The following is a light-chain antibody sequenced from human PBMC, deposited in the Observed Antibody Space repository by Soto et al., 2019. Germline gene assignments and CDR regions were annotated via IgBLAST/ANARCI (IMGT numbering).Light chain of an antibody. CDR1: QTVRNTY. V-gene: IGKV3-20*01. CDR2: DSS. Sequence: EFGLTQSPGTLSLSPGERATLSCRASQTVRNTYLAWYQQKPGQAPRLLIYDSSSRATGIPDRFSGGGSGTDFTLTSSRLESEDFEVDYCQQLSHYPLTFGGGTKVHIK. J-gene: IGKJ4*01. CDR3: QQLSHYPLT.